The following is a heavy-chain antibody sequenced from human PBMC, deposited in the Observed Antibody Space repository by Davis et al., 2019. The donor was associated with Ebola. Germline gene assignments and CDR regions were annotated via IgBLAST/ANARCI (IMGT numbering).Heavy chain of an antibody. CDR1: GFTFTGHF. J-gene: IGHJ4*02. CDR3: ARGSPVTVTGFYYFEY. Sequence: ASVKVSCKASGFTFTGHFIQWVRQAPGRGLEWMAWIHANEGNTKYAQKFQGRVTMTRDTSISTAYMELSSLRSDDTALYYCARGSPVTVTGFYYFEYWGQGTLVTVSS. CDR2: IHANEGNT. V-gene: IGHV1-2*02. D-gene: IGHD4-17*01.